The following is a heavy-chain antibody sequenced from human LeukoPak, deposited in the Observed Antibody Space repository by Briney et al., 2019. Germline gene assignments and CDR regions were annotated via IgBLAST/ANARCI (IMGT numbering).Heavy chain of an antibody. V-gene: IGHV4-59*01. Sequence: SETLSLTCTASGASISSYYWSWIRQPPGKGLEWIGYMYYSGSTNYNPSLKSRVTISVDTSKNQFSLKLNSVTAADTAVYFCGRELKVGNTGYYFDYWGQGTLVTVSS. CDR3: GRELKVGNTGYYFDY. CDR1: GASISSYY. CDR2: MYYSGST. J-gene: IGHJ4*02. D-gene: IGHD2/OR15-2a*01.